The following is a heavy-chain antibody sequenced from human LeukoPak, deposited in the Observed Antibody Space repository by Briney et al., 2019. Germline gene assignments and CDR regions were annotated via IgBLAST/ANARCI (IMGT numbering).Heavy chain of an antibody. CDR3: ATGGPWGLRAFDI. D-gene: IGHD3-16*01. CDR2: IYYSGST. Sequence: SETLSLTCTVSGGSISSGDYYWSWIRQPPGKGLEWIGYIYYSGSTYYNPSLKSRVTISVDTSKNQFSLKLSSVTAADTAVYYCATGGPWGLRAFDIWGQGTMVTVSS. CDR1: GGSISSGDYY. V-gene: IGHV4-30-4*01. J-gene: IGHJ3*02.